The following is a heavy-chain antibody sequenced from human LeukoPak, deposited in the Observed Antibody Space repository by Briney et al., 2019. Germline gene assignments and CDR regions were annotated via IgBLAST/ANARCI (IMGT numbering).Heavy chain of an antibody. J-gene: IGHJ3*02. D-gene: IGHD2-15*01. CDR2: ISSSSSYI. CDR3: ARDLVGMGRAFDI. CDR1: GFTFSSYS. Sequence: GGSLRLSCAASGFTFSSYSMNWVRQAPGKGLEWGSSISSSSSYIYYADSVKGRFTISRDNAKNSLYLQMNSLRAEDTAVYYCARDLVGMGRAFDIWGQGTMVTVSS. V-gene: IGHV3-21*01.